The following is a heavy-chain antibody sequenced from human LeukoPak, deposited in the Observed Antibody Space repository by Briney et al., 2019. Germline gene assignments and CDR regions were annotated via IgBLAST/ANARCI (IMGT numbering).Heavy chain of an antibody. CDR1: GGTFSSYT. CDR3: ARGCGGDCYLYNFDY. J-gene: IGHJ4*02. Sequence: ASVKVSCKASGGTFSSYTISCVRHAPRQGLEWMGRIIPILGIANYAQKFQGRVTITADKSTSTAYMELSSLRSEDTAVYYCARGCGGDCYLYNFDYWGQGTLVTVSS. CDR2: IIPILGIA. D-gene: IGHD2-21*01. V-gene: IGHV1-69*02.